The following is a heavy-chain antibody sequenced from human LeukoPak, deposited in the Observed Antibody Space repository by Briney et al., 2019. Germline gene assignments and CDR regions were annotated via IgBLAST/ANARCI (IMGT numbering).Heavy chain of an antibody. V-gene: IGHV3-7*01. D-gene: IGHD3-3*01. J-gene: IGHJ4*02. Sequence: AGSLRLSCAASGFAFSTYWIDWVRQVPGKGLERVGNINQEGGVRHYVDSVRGRFSISRDNARNSVYLQMSALRVEDTAVYYCTRDFVFWGQGSLVTVSS. CDR1: GFAFSTYW. CDR2: INQEGGVR. CDR3: TRDFVF.